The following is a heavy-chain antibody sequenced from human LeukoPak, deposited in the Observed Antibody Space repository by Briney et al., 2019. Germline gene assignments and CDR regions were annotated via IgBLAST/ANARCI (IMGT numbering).Heavy chain of an antibody. CDR1: GFSFSRSG. V-gene: IGHV3-48*01. J-gene: IGHJ1*01. CDR3: AGPLGSPYFHH. Sequence: PGGSLRLSCAASGFSFSRSGMNWVRQAPGKGLEWVSYIDTSSTTKNYADSVKGRFTISRDNAKNSLHLQMNSLRVEDTAVYYCAGPLGSPYFHHWGQGTLVTVSS. CDR2: IDTSSTTK. D-gene: IGHD3-10*01.